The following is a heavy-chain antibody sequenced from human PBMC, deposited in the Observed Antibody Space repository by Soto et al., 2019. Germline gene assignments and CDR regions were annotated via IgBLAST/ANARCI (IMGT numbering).Heavy chain of an antibody. CDR1: GASFSGSY. Sequence: SETLSLTCAVYGASFSGSYWTWIRQPPGKGPERIGYIYYSGSTNYNPSLNSRVTISVDTSKNQFSLKLSSVTATDTAVYYCARWARADCRGRSCSEYYYYGLDVWGQGTTVTVSS. V-gene: IGHV4-59*01. CDR3: ARWARADCRGRSCSEYYYYGLDV. D-gene: IGHD2-15*01. J-gene: IGHJ6*02. CDR2: IYYSGST.